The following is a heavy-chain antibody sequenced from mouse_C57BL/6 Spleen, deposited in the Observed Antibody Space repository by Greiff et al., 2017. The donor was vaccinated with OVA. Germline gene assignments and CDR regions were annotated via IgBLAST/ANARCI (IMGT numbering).Heavy chain of an antibody. J-gene: IGHJ1*03. V-gene: IGHV1-82*01. D-gene: IGHD2-3*01. CDR3: ARSDGYSYWYFDV. CDR1: GYAFSSSW. CDR2: IYPGDGDT. Sequence: VQLVESGPELVKPGASVKISCKASGYAFSSSWMNWVKQRPGKGLEWIGRIYPGDGDTNYNGKFKGKATRTAYKSSSTAYMQLSSLTSEDSAVYFCARSDGYSYWYFDVWGTGTTVTVSS.